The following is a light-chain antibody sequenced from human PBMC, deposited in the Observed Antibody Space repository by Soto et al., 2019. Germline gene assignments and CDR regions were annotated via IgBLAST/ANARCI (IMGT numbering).Light chain of an antibody. V-gene: IGLV2-11*01. Sequence: QSALTQPRSVSGSPGQSVTISCTGTSSDVGAYNYVSWYQQESGKAPKVMIYDVSQRPSGVPDRFSATKSGNLAYLTISGFRAEDEADYYCCSYAGSSYVFGTGTKLTVL. J-gene: IGLJ1*01. CDR1: SSDVGAYNY. CDR3: CSYAGSSYV. CDR2: DVS.